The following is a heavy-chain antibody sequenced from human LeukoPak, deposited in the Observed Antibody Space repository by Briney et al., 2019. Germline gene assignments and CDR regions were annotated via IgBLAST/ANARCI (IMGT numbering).Heavy chain of an antibody. D-gene: IGHD1-26*01. Sequence: PSETLSLTCSVSGGSISIYYWSWVRQPPGKGLEWIGYIYNSGSTNYNPSLKSRVTISVDTSKNQFSLKLTSVTAADTAVYYCVRDREQTYWGQGTLVTVSS. CDR1: GGSISIYY. V-gene: IGHV4-59*03. CDR2: IYNSGST. J-gene: IGHJ4*02. CDR3: VRDREQTY.